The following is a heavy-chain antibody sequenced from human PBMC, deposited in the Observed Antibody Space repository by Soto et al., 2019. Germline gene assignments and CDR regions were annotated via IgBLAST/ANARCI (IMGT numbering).Heavy chain of an antibody. CDR3: ARYDSSGPESDY. V-gene: IGHV4-30-4*01. CDR2: IYYSGST. CDR1: GGSISSGDYY. J-gene: IGHJ4*02. D-gene: IGHD3-22*01. Sequence: SETLSLTCTVSGGSISSGDYYWSWIRQPPGKVLEWIGYIYYSGSTYYNPSLKSRVTIXXXXSXKXFXLXXXSVTXADTAVYYCARYDSSGPESDYWGQGTLVTVSS.